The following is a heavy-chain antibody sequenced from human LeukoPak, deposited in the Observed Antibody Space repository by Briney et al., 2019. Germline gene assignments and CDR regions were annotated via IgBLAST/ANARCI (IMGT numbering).Heavy chain of an antibody. J-gene: IGHJ6*03. D-gene: IGHD1-26*01. CDR2: ISVSGNT. Sequence: PGGSLRLSCAASGFTLSSYAMSWVRQAPGKGLEWVSAISVSGNTYHADSVKGRFTISRDSSKNTLYLQMNRLRAEDAAVYYCARDPYSGSYGADYYYYMDVWGKGTTVTISS. CDR3: ARDPYSGSYGADYYYYMDV. CDR1: GFTLSSYA. V-gene: IGHV3-23*01.